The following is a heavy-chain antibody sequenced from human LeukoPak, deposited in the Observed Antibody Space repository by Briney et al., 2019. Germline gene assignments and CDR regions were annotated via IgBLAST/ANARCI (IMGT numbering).Heavy chain of an antibody. Sequence: ASVKVSCKASGGTFSSYAISWVRQAPGQGLEWMGRIIPIFGTANYAQKFQGRVTITTDESTSTAYMELSSLRSEDTAVYYCASPTYYYDSSGSESWSFDYWGQGTIVTVSS. D-gene: IGHD3-22*01. CDR1: GGTFSSYA. CDR2: IIPIFGTA. CDR3: ASPTYYYDSSGSESWSFDY. V-gene: IGHV1-69*05. J-gene: IGHJ4*02.